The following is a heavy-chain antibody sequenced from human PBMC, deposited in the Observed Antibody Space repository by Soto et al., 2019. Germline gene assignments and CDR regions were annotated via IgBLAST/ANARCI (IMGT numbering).Heavy chain of an antibody. CDR2: IDPSDSYT. CDR3: ASLHCSSIFCYCGYHHYVIYV. Sequence: GEALKISCKGSRYSFTSYWISWVRQMPGKGLEWMGRIDPSDSYTNYSPSFQGHVTISADKSISTAYLQWSSLKASDTAMYYCASLHCSSIFCYCGYHHYVIYVRGQGSTVIVSS. CDR1: RYSFTSYW. V-gene: IGHV5-10-1*01. D-gene: IGHD2-2*01. J-gene: IGHJ6*02.